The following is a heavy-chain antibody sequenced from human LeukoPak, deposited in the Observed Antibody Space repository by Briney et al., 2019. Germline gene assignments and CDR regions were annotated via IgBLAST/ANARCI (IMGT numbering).Heavy chain of an antibody. V-gene: IGHV1-46*01. D-gene: IGHD4-17*01. CDR1: GNTLTTYY. CDR3: ARIDYGDYVLLDY. Sequence: ASVKVSCKASGNTLTTYYVHWVRQAPGQGLEWMGVIDPSGGRTWYAQKFQGRGTMTRDTSTVYMDLSSLRSEDTAVYYCARIDYGDYVLLDYWGQGTLVTVSS. CDR2: IDPSGGRT. J-gene: IGHJ4*02.